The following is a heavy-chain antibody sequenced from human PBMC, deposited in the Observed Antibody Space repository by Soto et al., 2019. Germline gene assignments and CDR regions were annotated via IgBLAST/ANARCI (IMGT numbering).Heavy chain of an antibody. CDR3: AGTTSHHWLYGMDV. Sequence: PSQALSLTCALPGGSVSGDSASWNWVRLSPSRGLEWLARTYYRSRWYNDYAVSVRSRITVNADTSKNQFSLQLTSVTPEDTAIYFCAGTTSHHWLYGMDVWGQGTTVTVSS. D-gene: IGHD1-1*01. CDR2: TYYRSRWYN. V-gene: IGHV6-1*01. J-gene: IGHJ6*02. CDR1: GGSVSGDSAS.